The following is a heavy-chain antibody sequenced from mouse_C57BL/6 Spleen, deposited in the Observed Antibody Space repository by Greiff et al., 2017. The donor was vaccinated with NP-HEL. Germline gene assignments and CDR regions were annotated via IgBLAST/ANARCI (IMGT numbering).Heavy chain of an antibody. V-gene: IGHV1-55*01. CDR1: GYTFTSYW. CDR2: IYPGSGST. D-gene: IGHD1-1*01. Sequence: QVQLQQPGAELVKPGASVKMSCKASGYTFTSYWITWVKQRPGQGLEWIGDIYPGSGSTNYNEKFKSKATLTVDTSSSTAYMQLSSLTSEDSADYYCARGDYYGSSYCAYWGQGTLVTVSA. J-gene: IGHJ3*01. CDR3: ARGDYYGSSYCAY.